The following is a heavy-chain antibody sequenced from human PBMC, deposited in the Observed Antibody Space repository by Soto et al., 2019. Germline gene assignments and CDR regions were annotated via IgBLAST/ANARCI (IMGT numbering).Heavy chain of an antibody. D-gene: IGHD4-17*01. CDR3: ARGFHYGDSAY. Sequence: QVHLVQSGGEVKKPGASVKVSCKAAGYTFIHYDIGWVRQAPGQGLEWMGWINADNHNTNSAPKLQGRVAMSADTSTSTAYMELMSVRSDDAAMYYCARGFHYGDSAYWGQGTLVTVSS. CDR2: INADNHNT. J-gene: IGHJ4*02. V-gene: IGHV1-18*01. CDR1: GYTFIHYD.